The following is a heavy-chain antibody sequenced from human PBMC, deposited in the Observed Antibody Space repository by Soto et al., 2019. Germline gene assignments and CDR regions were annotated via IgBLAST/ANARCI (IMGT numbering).Heavy chain of an antibody. CDR2: ISSSSTPT. V-gene: IGHV3-48*02. Sequence: GGSLRLSCAASGFTFSSYSMNWVRQAPGKGLEWVSHISSSSTPTYYADSVKGRFTISRDNAKNSLYLQMNSLRDEDTAVYYCARAGYCSGGGCFYGVDDWGQGTTVTVSS. CDR3: ARAGYCSGGGCFYGVDD. J-gene: IGHJ6*02. D-gene: IGHD2-15*01. CDR1: GFTFSSYS.